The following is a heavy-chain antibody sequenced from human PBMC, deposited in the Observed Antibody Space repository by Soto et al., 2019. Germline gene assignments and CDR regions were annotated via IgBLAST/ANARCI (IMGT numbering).Heavy chain of an antibody. CDR1: GGTFSSYA. CDR2: IIPIFGTA. Sequence: QVQLVQSGAEVKKPGSSVKVSCKASGGTFSSYAISWVRQAPGQGLEWMGGIIPIFGTANYAQKFQDRVTITAAESTTTDYMELSSLRSEDTAVYYWARDPTRGLNRVNWFDPWGQGPLVTVSS. CDR3: ARDPTRGLNRVNWFDP. D-gene: IGHD3-10*01. V-gene: IGHV1-69*01. J-gene: IGHJ5*02.